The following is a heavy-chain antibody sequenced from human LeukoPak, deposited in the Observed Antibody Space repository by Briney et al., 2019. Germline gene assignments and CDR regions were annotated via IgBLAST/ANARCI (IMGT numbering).Heavy chain of an antibody. Sequence: ASVKVSCKASGYTFTSYDINWVRQATGQGLEGMGWMNPNSGNTGYAQGFQGRVTITRNPSISTAYMELSSLRSEDTAVYYCARGRFLEWLFKAPLGYWGQGTLVTVSS. D-gene: IGHD3-3*01. CDR2: MNPNSGNT. CDR3: ARGRFLEWLFKAPLGY. CDR1: GYTFTSYD. V-gene: IGHV1-8*03. J-gene: IGHJ4*02.